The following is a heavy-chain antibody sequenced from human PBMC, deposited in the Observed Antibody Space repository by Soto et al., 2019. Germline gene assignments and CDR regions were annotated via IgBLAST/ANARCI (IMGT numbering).Heavy chain of an antibody. CDR1: GFSLSTSGVG. Sequence: SGPTLVNPTQPLTLTCTFSGFSLSTSGVGVGWIRQPPGKALEWLALIYWDDDRLYRPSLKSRLTITKDTSKNQVVLTMTNMDPVDTALYYCAKDRPRRTSGYFFDYWGQGTPVTVSS. J-gene: IGHJ4*02. CDR2: IYWDDDR. D-gene: IGHD1-1*01. CDR3: AKDRPRRTSGYFFDY. V-gene: IGHV2-5*02.